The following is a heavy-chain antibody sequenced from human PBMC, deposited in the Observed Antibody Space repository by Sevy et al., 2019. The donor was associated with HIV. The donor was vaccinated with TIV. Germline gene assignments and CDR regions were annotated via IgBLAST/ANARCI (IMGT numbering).Heavy chain of an antibody. Sequence: ASVKVSCKASGYTFSTYGVSWVRQAPGQGLQWMGWISAYSGDTSNIETLQGRVTMTTDTSTNTAYMELRSLRSDDTAIYYCARENYVDTAGAFDIWGQGTMVTVSS. CDR2: ISAYSGDT. V-gene: IGHV1-18*01. CDR1: GYTFSTYG. D-gene: IGHD3-10*02. J-gene: IGHJ3*02. CDR3: ARENYVDTAGAFDI.